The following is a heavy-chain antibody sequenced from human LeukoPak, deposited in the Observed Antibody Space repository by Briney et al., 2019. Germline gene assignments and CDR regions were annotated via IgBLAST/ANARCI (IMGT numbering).Heavy chain of an antibody. CDR1: GFXFSSYE. D-gene: IGHD4-17*01. CDR3: ARGDYGDYGL. J-gene: IGHJ3*01. Sequence: PGGSLRLSCAASGFXFSSYEINWVRQAPGKGLEWVSYISSSGRTIHYADSVKGRFTISRDNAKNSLYLQMNSLRAEDTAVYYCARGDYGDYGLWGQGTMVTVSS. CDR2: ISSSGRTI. V-gene: IGHV3-48*03.